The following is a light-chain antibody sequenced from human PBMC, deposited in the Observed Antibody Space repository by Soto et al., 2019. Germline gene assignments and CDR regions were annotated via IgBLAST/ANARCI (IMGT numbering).Light chain of an antibody. V-gene: IGKV3-20*01. J-gene: IGKJ2*01. CDR1: QSVSSGY. CDR2: GAS. CDR3: QQYGSSPYT. Sequence: EMVLTQSPGTLSLSPGERATISCRASQSVSSGYLAWYQQNPGQAPRLLIYGASSRATGIPDRFSGSGSGTDITLTISKLEPEDFAVYYCQQYGSSPYTFGQGTKLEIK.